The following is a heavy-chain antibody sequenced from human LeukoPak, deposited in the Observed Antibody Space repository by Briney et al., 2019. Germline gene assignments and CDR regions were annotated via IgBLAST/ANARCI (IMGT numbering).Heavy chain of an antibody. CDR3: ARGPAYYDFWSGYYLDY. CDR1: GGSISSSSW. D-gene: IGHD3-3*01. V-gene: IGHV4-4*02. Sequence: PSGTLSLTCAVSGGSISSSSWWSWVRQPPGKGLEWIGEIYHSGSTNYNPSLKSRVTISVDKSKNQFSLKLSSVTAADTAVYYCARGPAYYDFWSGYYLDYWGQGTLVTVSS. CDR2: IYHSGST. J-gene: IGHJ4*02.